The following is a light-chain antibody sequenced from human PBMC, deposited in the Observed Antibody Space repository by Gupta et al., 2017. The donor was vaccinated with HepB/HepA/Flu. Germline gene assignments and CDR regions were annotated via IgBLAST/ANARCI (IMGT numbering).Light chain of an antibody. CDR2: DAS. Sequence: EIVLTQSPATLSSPPGERATLSCRASQSVSSYLAWYQQKPGQAPRLLIYDASHRATGIPARFSGSGSGTDFTLTISSLEPEDFAVYYCQQRSNWPPWTFGQGTKVEIK. J-gene: IGKJ1*01. CDR1: QSVSSY. V-gene: IGKV3-11*01. CDR3: QQRSNWPPWT.